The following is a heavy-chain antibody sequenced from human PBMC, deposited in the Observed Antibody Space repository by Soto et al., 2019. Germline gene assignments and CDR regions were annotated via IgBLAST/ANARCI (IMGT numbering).Heavy chain of an antibody. Sequence: SETLSLTCTVSGGSISGYYWSWIRQPPGKGLEWIGYMYNTGSTVYNPSFKSRVTISVDTSKNQFSPKLNSVTAADTAVYYCARDLWGYCGTDCYPLDVWGQGTKVTVSS. CDR1: GGSISGYY. V-gene: IGHV4-59*01. D-gene: IGHD2-21*02. J-gene: IGHJ6*02. CDR3: ARDLWGYCGTDCYPLDV. CDR2: MYNTGST.